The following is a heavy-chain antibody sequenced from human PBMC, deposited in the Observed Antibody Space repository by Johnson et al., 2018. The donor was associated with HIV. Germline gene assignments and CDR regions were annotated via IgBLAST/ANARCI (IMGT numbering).Heavy chain of an antibody. J-gene: IGHJ3*02. Sequence: QVQLVESGGGVVQPGRSLRLSCAASGFTFSSYAMHWVRQAPGKGLVWVAVISYDGSNKYYAASVKGRFTISRENSTNTMYLQMNSRGAEDTAIYYWAKGIEAGWQVDAVDIWGQGTMVTVSS. CDR3: AKGIEAGWQVDAVDI. CDR1: GFTFSSYA. CDR2: ISYDGSNK. V-gene: IGHV3-30-3*01. D-gene: IGHD6-19*01.